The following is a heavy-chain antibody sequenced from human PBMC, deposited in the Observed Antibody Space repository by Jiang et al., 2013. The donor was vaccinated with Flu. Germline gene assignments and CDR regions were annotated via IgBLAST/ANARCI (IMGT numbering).Heavy chain of an antibody. V-gene: IGHV7-4-1*02. D-gene: IGHD4-17*01. J-gene: IGHJ4*02. CDR3: ARGWGDTVTTSFDY. Sequence: GLEWMGWINTXTGNPTYAQGFTGRFVFSLDTSVSTAYLQISSLKAEDTAVYYCARGWGDTVTTSFDYWGQGTLVTVSS. CDR2: INTXTGNP.